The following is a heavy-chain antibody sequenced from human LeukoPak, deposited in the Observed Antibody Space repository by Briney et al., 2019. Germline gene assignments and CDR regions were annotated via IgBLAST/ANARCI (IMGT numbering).Heavy chain of an antibody. Sequence: SETLSLTCTVSGGSISSGAYYWSWIRQPPGKGLEWIGYIYHSGSTYYNPSLRSRVTISVDRSRNQFSLKLTSVTAADTAVYYCARMMVGSNFAPHYFDYWGQGTLVTVSS. J-gene: IGHJ4*02. V-gene: IGHV4-30-2*01. D-gene: IGHD4-11*01. CDR1: GGSISSGAYY. CDR3: ARMMVGSNFAPHYFDY. CDR2: IYHSGST.